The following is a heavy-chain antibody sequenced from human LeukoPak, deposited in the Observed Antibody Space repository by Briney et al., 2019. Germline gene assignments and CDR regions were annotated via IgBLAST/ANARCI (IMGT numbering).Heavy chain of an antibody. CDR1: GFTFSSYG. J-gene: IGHJ4*02. CDR2: ISYDGSNK. CDR3: AKAQERASSSWYGNGFDY. D-gene: IGHD6-13*01. V-gene: IGHV3-30*18. Sequence: GGSLRLSCAASGFTFSSYGMHWVRQAPGKGLEWVAVISYDGSNKYYADSVKGRFTISRDNSKNTLYLQMNSLRAEDTAVYYCAKAQERASSSWYGNGFDYWGQGTLVTVSS.